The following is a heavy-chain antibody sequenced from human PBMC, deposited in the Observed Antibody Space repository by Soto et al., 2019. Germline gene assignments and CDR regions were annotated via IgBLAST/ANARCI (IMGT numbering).Heavy chain of an antibody. V-gene: IGHV3-33*01. J-gene: IGHJ4*02. Sequence: QVHLVESGGGVVQPGRSLRLSCAESGFAFSDYGMHWVRQAPGKGLEWVAAIWFDGSNKYYADSVKGRFTISRDNSKNTLYLQMHSLRAEDTAVYYCARDPDYGCNSRAPDYWGQGTLVTVSS. D-gene: IGHD4-17*01. CDR2: IWFDGSNK. CDR3: ARDPDYGCNSRAPDY. CDR1: GFAFSDYG.